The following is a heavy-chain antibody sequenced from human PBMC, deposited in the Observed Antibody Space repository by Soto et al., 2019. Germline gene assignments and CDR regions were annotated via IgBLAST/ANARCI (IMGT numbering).Heavy chain of an antibody. V-gene: IGHV2-26*01. D-gene: IGHD1-26*01. CDR3: ARIEAGCELLWRWFDP. CDR1: GFSLSNAGMG. J-gene: IGHJ5*02. Sequence: QVTLKESGPVLVKPTETLTLTCTVSGFSLSNAGMGVSWIRQPPGKALEWLAHIFSNDEKSYSTSLKSRLTISKDPSKSQVVLTMTNMAPEDTATYSCARIEAGCELLWRWFDPWGQGTLVTVSS. CDR2: IFSNDEK.